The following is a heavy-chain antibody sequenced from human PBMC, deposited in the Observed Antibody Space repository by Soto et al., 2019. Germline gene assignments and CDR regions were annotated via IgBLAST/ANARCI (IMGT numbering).Heavy chain of an antibody. CDR2: ISSSSTI. Sequence: GGSLRLSCAASGFTFSSYSMNWVRQAPGKGLEWVSYISSSSTIYYADSVKGRFTISRDNAKNSLYLQMNSLRAEDTAVYYCARVGDYGDYIAFDIWGQGTMVTVSS. J-gene: IGHJ3*02. D-gene: IGHD4-17*01. CDR3: ARVGDYGDYIAFDI. V-gene: IGHV3-48*01. CDR1: GFTFSSYS.